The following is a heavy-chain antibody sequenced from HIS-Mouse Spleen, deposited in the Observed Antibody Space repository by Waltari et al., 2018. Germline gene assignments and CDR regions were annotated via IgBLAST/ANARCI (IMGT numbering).Heavy chain of an antibody. CDR2: IKQSGSP. CDR3: ARMGPASGSYGDY. D-gene: IGHD1-26*01. Sequence: QVQLQQWGAGLLKPSETLSLPRAVYGGSLRGYYWCWIRQPPGTGLEWIGEIKQSGSPNYNPSLKSRVTISVDTSKNQFSLKLSSVTAADTAVYYCARMGPASGSYGDYWGQGTLVTVSS. J-gene: IGHJ4*02. CDR1: GGSLRGYY. V-gene: IGHV4-34*01.